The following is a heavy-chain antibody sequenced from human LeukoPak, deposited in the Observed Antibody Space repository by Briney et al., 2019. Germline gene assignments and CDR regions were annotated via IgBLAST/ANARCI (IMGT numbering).Heavy chain of an antibody. D-gene: IGHD3-3*01. CDR3: ARLAPHEFWSGYYNQHYYYGMDV. CDR2: IYYSGST. Sequence: SETLSLTCTVSGGSISSSSYYWGWIRQPPGKGLEWIGSIYYSGSTYYNPSLKSRVTISVDTSKNQFSLKLSSVTAADTAVYYCARLAPHEFWSGYYNQHYYYGMDVWGQGTTVTVSS. V-gene: IGHV4-39*01. CDR1: GGSISSSSYY. J-gene: IGHJ6*02.